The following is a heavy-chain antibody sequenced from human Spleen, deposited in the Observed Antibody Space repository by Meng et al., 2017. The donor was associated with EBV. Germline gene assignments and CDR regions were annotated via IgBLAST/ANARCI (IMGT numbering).Heavy chain of an antibody. J-gene: IGHJ4*02. CDR3: ASESGRGYTPNY. D-gene: IGHD3-10*01. CDR1: GGPFRNYV. V-gene: IGHV1-69*01. CDR2: FLPTLGAP. Sequence: QVQLEQSGAEVKKPGCSAKVSGKTSGGPFRNYVSSWVRQAPGQGLEWLGGFLPTLGAPNYAQKFHGRVSITADESTSTHYMDLSSLRSEDTAVYYCASESGRGYTPNYWGQGTLVTVSS.